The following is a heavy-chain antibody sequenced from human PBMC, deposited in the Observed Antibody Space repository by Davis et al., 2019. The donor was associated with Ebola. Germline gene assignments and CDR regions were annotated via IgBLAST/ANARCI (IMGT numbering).Heavy chain of an antibody. CDR2: IRYDGSNK. J-gene: IGHJ3*02. D-gene: IGHD4-23*01. CDR1: GFTFSSYA. V-gene: IGHV3-30*02. CDR3: AKDLDYGGNSNAFDM. Sequence: GGSLRLSCAASGFTFSSYAMSWVRQVPGNGLEWVAFIRYDGSNKYYADSVKGRFAISRDNSKSTLFLRLSNLRDEDTAVYHCAKDLDYGGNSNAFDMWGQGTMVTVSS.